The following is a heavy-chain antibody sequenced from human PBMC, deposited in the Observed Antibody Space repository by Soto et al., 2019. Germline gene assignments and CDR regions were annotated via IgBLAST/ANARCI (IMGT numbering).Heavy chain of an antibody. CDR2: INPNSGNT. CDR3: ARDYSSGWYDY. Sequence: ASVKVSCKASGYTFTSYDINWVRQATGQGLEWMGWINPNSGNTNYAQKFQGWVTMTRNTSISTAYMELSRLRSDDTAVYYCARDYSSGWYDYWGQGTLVTVSS. J-gene: IGHJ4*02. V-gene: IGHV1-2*04. CDR1: GYTFTSYD. D-gene: IGHD6-19*01.